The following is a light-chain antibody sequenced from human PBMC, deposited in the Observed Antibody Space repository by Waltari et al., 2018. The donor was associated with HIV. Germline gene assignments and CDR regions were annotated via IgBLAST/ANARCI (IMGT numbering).Light chain of an antibody. CDR2: GAS. J-gene: IGKJ5*01. Sequence: EIVMTQSPATLSVSPGERATLSCTASQSVSSNVAWYQQKPGQAPRLLIYGASTRATGIPARFSGSGSGTEFTLNISSLQSEDFAVYYCQQNHDWPPTTFGQGTRLEIK. CDR3: QQNHDWPPTT. V-gene: IGKV3-15*01. CDR1: QSVSSN.